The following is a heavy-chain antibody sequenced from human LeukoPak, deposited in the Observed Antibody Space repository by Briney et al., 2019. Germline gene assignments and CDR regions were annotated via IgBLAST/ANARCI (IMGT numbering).Heavy chain of an antibody. Sequence: ASVKVSCKASGYTFTSYGISWVRQAPGQGLEWMGWISAYNGNTNYAQKLQGRVTMTTDTSTSTAYMELRSLRSDDTAVYYCARDRYCSSTSCYSSWFDPWGQETLVTVSS. CDR3: ARDRYCSSTSCYSSWFDP. CDR2: ISAYNGNT. J-gene: IGHJ5*02. D-gene: IGHD2-2*01. V-gene: IGHV1-18*01. CDR1: GYTFTSYG.